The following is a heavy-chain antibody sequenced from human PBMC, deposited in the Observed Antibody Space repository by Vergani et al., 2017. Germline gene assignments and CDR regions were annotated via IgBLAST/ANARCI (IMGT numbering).Heavy chain of an antibody. V-gene: IGHV4-59*01. CDR3: ARGSRMTTGPYYFDY. Sequence: QVQLQESGPGLVKPSETLSLTCTVSGGSISSYYWSWIRQPPGKGLEWIGYIYYSGITNYNPSLKSRVTISVDTSKNQFSLKLSSVTAADTAVYYCARGSRMTTGPYYFDYWGQGTLVTVSS. D-gene: IGHD4-11*01. CDR2: IYYSGIT. J-gene: IGHJ4*02. CDR1: GGSISSYY.